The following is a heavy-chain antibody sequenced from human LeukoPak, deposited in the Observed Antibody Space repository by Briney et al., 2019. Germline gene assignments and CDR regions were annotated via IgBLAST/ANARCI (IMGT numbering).Heavy chain of an antibody. CDR2: ISAYNGNT. CDR3: ARGAMIPGDY. D-gene: IGHD3-10*01. V-gene: IGHV1-18*01. Sequence: GGSLRLSCAASGFTFSSYGMHWVRQAPGQGLEWMGWISAYNGNTNYAQKLQGRVTMTTDTSTSTAYMELRSLRSDDTAVYYCARGAMIPGDYWGQGTLVTVSS. CDR1: GFTFSSYG. J-gene: IGHJ4*02.